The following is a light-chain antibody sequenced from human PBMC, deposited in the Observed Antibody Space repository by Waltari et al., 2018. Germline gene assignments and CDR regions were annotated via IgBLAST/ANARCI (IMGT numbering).Light chain of an antibody. J-gene: IGLJ2*01. CDR3: SSYTGSNTLI. V-gene: IGLV2-14*03. CDR1: SNDVGSSNY. CDR2: DVN. Sequence: QSVLTQPASVSGSPGQSITISCSGTSNDVGSSNYVAWYQQHPGKAPKLMIYDVNNRPSGVSNRFSGSKSGNTASLTISGLQAEDEANYHCSSYTGSNTLIFGGGIKLTVL.